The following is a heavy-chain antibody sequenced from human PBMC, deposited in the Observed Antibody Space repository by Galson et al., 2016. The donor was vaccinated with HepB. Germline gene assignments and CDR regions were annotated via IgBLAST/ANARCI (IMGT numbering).Heavy chain of an antibody. J-gene: IGHJ6*02. D-gene: IGHD2-2*01. V-gene: IGHV3-33*06. Sequence: SLRLSCAASGFTFSSYAMHWVRQAPGKGLEWVAVIWYDGNNKYYLNSVKGRFTISRDNSKNMLYLQLNSLRVEDTAVYYCAKGLAYCSGTSCLSYSDSPGGGMDVWGQGTTVTVSS. CDR3: AKGLAYCSGTSCLSYSDSPGGGMDV. CDR1: GFTFSSYA. CDR2: IWYDGNNK.